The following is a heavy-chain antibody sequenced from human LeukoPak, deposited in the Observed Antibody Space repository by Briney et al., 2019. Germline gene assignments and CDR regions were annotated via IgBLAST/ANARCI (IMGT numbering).Heavy chain of an antibody. J-gene: IGHJ6*03. Sequence: SVKVSCKASGGTFSSYAISWVRQAPGQGLEWMGGIIPIFGTANYAQKFQGRVTITTDESTSTAYMELSSLRSEDTAVYYCERGATIFGSKGYMDVWGKGTTVTVSS. CDR3: ERGATIFGSKGYMDV. V-gene: IGHV1-69*05. CDR2: IIPIFGTA. CDR1: GGTFSSYA. D-gene: IGHD3-3*01.